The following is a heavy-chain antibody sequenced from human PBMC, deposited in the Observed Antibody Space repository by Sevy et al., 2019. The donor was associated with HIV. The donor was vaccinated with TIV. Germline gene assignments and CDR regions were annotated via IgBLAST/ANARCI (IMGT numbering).Heavy chain of an antibody. J-gene: IGHJ5*01. Sequence: GGSLRLSCAASGFTFSSYVMHWVRQAPGKGLECVALIWYDGTIKYYADSVKGRFTISRDNSKDTLFLQMNSLTPEDTAVYYCARGGGYCGGDCYSIDSWGQGALVTVSS. D-gene: IGHD2-21*02. V-gene: IGHV3-33*08. CDR2: IWYDGTIK. CDR1: GFTFSSYV. CDR3: ARGGGYCGGDCYSIDS.